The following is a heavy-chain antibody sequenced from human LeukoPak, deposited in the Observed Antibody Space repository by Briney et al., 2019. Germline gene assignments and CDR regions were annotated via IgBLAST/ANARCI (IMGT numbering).Heavy chain of an antibody. Sequence: ASVKVSCKVSGYTLTELSMHWVRQAPGKGLEWMGGFDPEDGETIYAQKFQGRVTMTEDTSTDTAYMELSSLRSEDTAVYCCATVSLYYYGSGSYPYFDYWGQGTLVTVSS. CDR1: GYTLTELS. CDR2: FDPEDGET. V-gene: IGHV1-24*01. D-gene: IGHD3-10*01. CDR3: ATVSLYYYGSGSYPYFDY. J-gene: IGHJ4*02.